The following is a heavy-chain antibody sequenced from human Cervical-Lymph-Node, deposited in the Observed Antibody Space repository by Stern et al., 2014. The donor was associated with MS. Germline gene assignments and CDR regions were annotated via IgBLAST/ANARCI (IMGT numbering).Heavy chain of an antibody. J-gene: IGHJ4*02. CDR1: GFSVTTAGVG. CDR2: LYWDDDK. CDR3: AHSRVKYCRGGTCYSSLFDY. V-gene: IGHV2-5*09. Sequence: QVTLKESGPTLVKPTQTVTLTCTLSGFSVTTAGVGVGWIRQPPGKALEWLALLYWDDDKLYHPSLKNRLTITKDTSKNQVVLTMTNVDPVDTATYYCAHSRVKYCRGGTCYSSLFDYWGQGTLVTVSS. D-gene: IGHD2-15*01.